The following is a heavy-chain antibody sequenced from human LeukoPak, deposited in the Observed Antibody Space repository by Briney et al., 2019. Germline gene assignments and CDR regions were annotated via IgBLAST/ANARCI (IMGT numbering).Heavy chain of an antibody. J-gene: IGHJ6*02. CDR3: ARVRNEVAVAGRGPYYYYGMDV. CDR1: GGSISSDY. CDR2: IYYRGST. Sequence: SETLSLTCNVSGGSISSDYWSWIRQPPGKGLEWIGYIYYRGSTNYNPSLKSRVTISVDTSKNQFSLKLSSVTAADTAVYYCARVRNEVAVAGRGPYYYYGMDVWGQGTTVTVSS. V-gene: IGHV4-59*01. D-gene: IGHD6-19*01.